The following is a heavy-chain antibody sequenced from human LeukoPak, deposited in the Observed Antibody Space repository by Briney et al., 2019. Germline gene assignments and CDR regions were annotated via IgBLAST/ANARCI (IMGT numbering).Heavy chain of an antibody. CDR3: ARFGITVVRGGKYYFDY. V-gene: IGHV4-59*08. D-gene: IGHD3-10*01. CDR1: GGSISNYY. Sequence: KPSETLSLTCTVSGGSISNYYWSWIRQPPGKGLEWIGHIYYSGATKYNPSLKSRITISVDTSKNQFSLMRSSVTAADTAVYYCARFGITVVRGGKYYFDYWGQGTLVTVSS. CDR2: IYYSGAT. J-gene: IGHJ4*02.